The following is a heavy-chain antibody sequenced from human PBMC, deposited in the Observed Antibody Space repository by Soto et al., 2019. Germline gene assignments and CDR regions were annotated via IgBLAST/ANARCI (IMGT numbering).Heavy chain of an antibody. D-gene: IGHD1-26*01. CDR3: TTDGYSGSYYFDY. Sequence: GESLKISCAASGFTFSNAWMSWVRQAPGKGLEWVGRIKSKTDGGTTDYAAPVKGRFTISRDDSKNTLYLQMNSLKTEDTAVYYCTTDGYSGSYYFDYWGQGTLVTVSS. CDR2: IKSKTDGGTT. J-gene: IGHJ4*02. V-gene: IGHV3-15*01. CDR1: GFTFSNAW.